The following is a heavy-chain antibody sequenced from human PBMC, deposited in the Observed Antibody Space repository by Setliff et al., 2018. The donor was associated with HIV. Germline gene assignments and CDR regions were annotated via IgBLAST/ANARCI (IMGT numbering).Heavy chain of an antibody. CDR2: IHPGDFVT. CDR1: GYSFTNYW. Sequence: GESLKISCQASGYSFTNYWIGWVRQMPGKGLEWVGVIHPGDFVTRYGPSFQGQVFISADRSITTAYLQWDSLKASDTAIYYCTRRRRAPGIEDLEAYWGQGTLVTVSS. V-gene: IGHV5-51*01. D-gene: IGHD1-26*01. J-gene: IGHJ4*02. CDR3: TRRRRAPGIEDLEAY.